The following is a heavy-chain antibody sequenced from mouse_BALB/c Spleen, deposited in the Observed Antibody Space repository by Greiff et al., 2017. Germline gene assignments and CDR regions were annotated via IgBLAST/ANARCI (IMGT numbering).Heavy chain of an antibody. CDR2: ISSGGST. V-gene: IGHV5-6-5*01. CDR1: GFTFSSYA. CDR3: ATTAREAWFAY. J-gene: IGHJ3*01. Sequence: EVQLVESGGGLVKPGGSLKLSCAASGFTFSSYAMSWVRQTPEKRLEWVASISSGGSTYYPDSVKGRFTISRDNARNILYLQMSSLRSEDTAMYYCATTAREAWFAYWGQGTLVTVSA. D-gene: IGHD1-2*01.